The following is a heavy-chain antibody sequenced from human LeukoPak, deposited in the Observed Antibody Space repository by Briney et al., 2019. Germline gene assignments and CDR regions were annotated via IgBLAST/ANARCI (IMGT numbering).Heavy chain of an antibody. D-gene: IGHD2-15*01. J-gene: IGHJ5*02. CDR3: ARDVGYCSGGSCWRGGNWFDP. CDR2: MNPNSGNT. V-gene: IGHV1-8*02. Sequence: ASVKVSCKASGYTFTGYYMHWVRQAPGQGLEWMGWMNPNSGNTGYAQKFQGRVTMTRNTSISTAYMELSSLRSEDTAVYYCARDVGYCSGGSCWRGGNWFDPWGQGTLVTVSS. CDR1: GYTFTGYY.